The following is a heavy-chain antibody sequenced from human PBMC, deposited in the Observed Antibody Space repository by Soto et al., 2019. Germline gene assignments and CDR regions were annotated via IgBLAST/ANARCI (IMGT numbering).Heavy chain of an antibody. CDR3: ARGRSSIL. Sequence: QVQLQESGPGLVRPSGTLSLTCTVSGDSISDYYWNWIRQPPGKGLEWIGYSHYSGSTSYNSPFKSRVTMSVDTSKNQFSLKLSSLTAADTAVYYCARGRSSILWGQGTLVTVSS. V-gene: IGHV4-59*01. CDR2: SHYSGST. J-gene: IGHJ4*02. CDR1: GDSISDYY. D-gene: IGHD6-6*01.